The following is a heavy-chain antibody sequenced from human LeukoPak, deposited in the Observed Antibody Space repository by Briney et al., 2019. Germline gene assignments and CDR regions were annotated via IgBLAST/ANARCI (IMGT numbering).Heavy chain of an antibody. CDR3: ASDYYDFWSGYYPYFDY. D-gene: IGHD3-3*01. Sequence: PSETLSLTCAVYGGSFSGYYWSWIRQPPGKGLEWIGEINHSGSTNYNPSLKSRVTISVDTSKNQFSLKLSSVTAADTAVYYCASDYYDFWSGYYPYFDYWGQGTLVTVSS. V-gene: IGHV4-34*01. CDR2: INHSGST. J-gene: IGHJ4*02. CDR1: GGSFSGYY.